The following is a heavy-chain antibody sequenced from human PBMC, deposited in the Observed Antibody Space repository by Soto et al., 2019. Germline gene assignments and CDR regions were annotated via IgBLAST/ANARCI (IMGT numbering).Heavy chain of an antibody. J-gene: IGHJ4*02. V-gene: IGHV1-3*01. D-gene: IGHD5-12*01. CDR3: ARDAGYDGTLPFDY. CDR2: INAGNGNT. Sequence: SVKVSCKASGYTFISYAMHWVRQAPGQRLEWTGWINAGNGNTKYSQKFQGRVTITRDTSASTAYMELSSLRSEDTAVYYCARDAGYDGTLPFDYWGQGTLVTVSS. CDR1: GYTFISYA.